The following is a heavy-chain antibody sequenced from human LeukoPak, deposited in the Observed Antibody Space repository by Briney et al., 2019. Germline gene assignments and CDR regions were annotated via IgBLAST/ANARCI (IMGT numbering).Heavy chain of an antibody. CDR3: ARGTLTVDRYYYMDV. J-gene: IGHJ6*03. Sequence: SVKVSCKASGGTFSSYAISWVRQAPGQGLEWMGGIIPIFGTANYAQKFQGRVTITTDESTSTAYMELSSPRSEDTAVYYCARGTLTVDRYYYMDVWGKGTTVTVSS. CDR2: IIPIFGTA. CDR1: GGTFSSYA. V-gene: IGHV1-69*05. D-gene: IGHD4-23*01.